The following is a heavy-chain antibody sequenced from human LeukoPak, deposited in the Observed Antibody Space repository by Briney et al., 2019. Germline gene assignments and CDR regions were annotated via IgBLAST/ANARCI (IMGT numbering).Heavy chain of an antibody. V-gene: IGHV1-69*13. CDR1: GYTFSSYY. Sequence: SVKVSCKASGYTFSSYYMHWVRQAPGQGLEWMGGIIPIFGTANYAQKFQGRVTITADESTSTAYMELSSLRSEDTAVYYCASGTTDSSPSKYYYYYYMDVWGKGTTVTISS. J-gene: IGHJ6*03. CDR3: ASGTTDSSPSKYYYYYYMDV. D-gene: IGHD1-14*01. CDR2: IIPIFGTA.